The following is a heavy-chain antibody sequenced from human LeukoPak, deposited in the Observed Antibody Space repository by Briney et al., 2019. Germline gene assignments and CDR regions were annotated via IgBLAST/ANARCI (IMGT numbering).Heavy chain of an antibody. V-gene: IGHV4-39*01. CDR3: AGHGGEMSTPFVY. D-gene: IGHD5-24*01. J-gene: IGHJ4*02. CDR2: IYYSGST. Sequence: PSETLSLTCSLSGGSLSSSSYSWGWIRQPPGKGLEWIGTIYYSGSTYYNPSGKSRVAISVDTSKNQFSLKLTSVTAADTAVYFCAGHGGEMSTPFVYWGEGTLVTVSS. CDR1: GGSLSSSSYS.